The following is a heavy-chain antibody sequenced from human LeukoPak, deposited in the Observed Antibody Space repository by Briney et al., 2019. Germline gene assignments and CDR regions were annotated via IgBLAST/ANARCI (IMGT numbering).Heavy chain of an antibody. CDR3: TRDIDGDYADY. D-gene: IGHD4-17*01. J-gene: IGHJ4*02. CDR1: GFTFGDYA. CDR2: IRSKPYGGTT. V-gene: IGHV3-49*04. Sequence: RSGGSLRLSCTASGFTFGDYAMSWVRQAPGKGLERVGFIRSKPYGGTTEYAASVKGRVTLSRDDTKSIAYLQMNSLKTEDTAVYYCTRDIDGDYADYWGQGTLVTVSS.